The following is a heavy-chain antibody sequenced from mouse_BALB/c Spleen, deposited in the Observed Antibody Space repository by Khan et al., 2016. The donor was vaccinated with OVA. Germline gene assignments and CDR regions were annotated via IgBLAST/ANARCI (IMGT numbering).Heavy chain of an antibody. Sequence: VQLQESGGDLMKPGASVKISCKATGYTFSSYWIEWVKQRPGHGLEWIGQIFPGGVSITYNEKFKGKATLTADTSSNTAYMQLSSLTSEDSAVYYCARGGYGGFAFWGQGTLVTVSA. V-gene: IGHV1-9*01. CDR3: ARGGYGGFAF. J-gene: IGHJ3*01. D-gene: IGHD2-2*01. CDR1: GYTFSSYW. CDR2: IFPGGVSI.